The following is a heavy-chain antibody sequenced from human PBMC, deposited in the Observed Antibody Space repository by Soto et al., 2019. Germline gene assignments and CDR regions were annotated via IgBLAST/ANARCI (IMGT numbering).Heavy chain of an antibody. CDR1: GYTFTGYY. J-gene: IGHJ4*02. Sequence: GASVKVSCKASGYTFTGYYMHWVRQAPGQGLEWMGRIIAIIGKANYAQKLQGRVTITADKSTSTAYMELSSLRSEDTAVYYCARARSGITGTFFDYWGQGTLVTVSS. D-gene: IGHD1-20*01. CDR2: IIAIIGKA. CDR3: ARARSGITGTFFDY. V-gene: IGHV1-69*02.